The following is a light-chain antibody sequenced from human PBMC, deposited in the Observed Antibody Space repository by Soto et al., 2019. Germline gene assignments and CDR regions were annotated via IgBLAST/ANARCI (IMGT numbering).Light chain of an antibody. V-gene: IGKV3-15*01. J-gene: IGKJ4*01. CDR1: QSVGNN. Sequence: EIVVTPSPATLSVSPGERATLYCRASQSVGNNFAWYQQKPGQAPRLLIFATSTRATGVPARFSGSGSGTEFTLTISSLQSEDFAVYYCQQYGDWPLTFGGGAKVEIE. CDR2: ATS. CDR3: QQYGDWPLT.